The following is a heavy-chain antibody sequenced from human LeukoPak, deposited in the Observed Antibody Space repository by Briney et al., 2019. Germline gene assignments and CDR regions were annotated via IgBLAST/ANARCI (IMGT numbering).Heavy chain of an antibody. CDR3: ASDYVWGRFRYSVHDY. D-gene: IGHD3-16*02. CDR1: GFTFSTYG. V-gene: IGHV3-33*01. J-gene: IGHJ4*02. CDR2: IWYDGSNK. Sequence: GGSLRLSCAASGFTFSTYGMHWVRQAPGKGLEWVAVIWYDGSNKYFADSVKGRFTISRDNSKNTVYLQMDSLRAEDTAVYYCASDYVWGRFRYSVHDYWGQGTLVTVSS.